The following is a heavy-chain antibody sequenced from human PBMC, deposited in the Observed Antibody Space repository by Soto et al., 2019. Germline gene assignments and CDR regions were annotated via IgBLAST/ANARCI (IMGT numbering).Heavy chain of an antibody. Sequence: SETLYLTCAVSGGSISSSNWWSWVRQPPGKGLEWIGEIYHSGSTNYNPSLKSRVTISVDKSKNQFSLKLSSVTAADTAVYYCARREGYCRGGSCYSFWFDPWGQGTLVTVSS. D-gene: IGHD2-15*01. CDR1: GGSISSSNW. CDR2: IYHSGST. J-gene: IGHJ5*02. CDR3: ARREGYCRGGSCYSFWFDP. V-gene: IGHV4-4*02.